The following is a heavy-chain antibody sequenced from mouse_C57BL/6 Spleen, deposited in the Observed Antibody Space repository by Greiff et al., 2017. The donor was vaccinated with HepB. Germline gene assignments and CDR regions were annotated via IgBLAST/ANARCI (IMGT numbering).Heavy chain of an antibody. CDR1: GFTFSSYG. CDR2: ISSGGSYT. CDR3: ARPYSNWYFDV. D-gene: IGHD2-5*01. J-gene: IGHJ1*03. Sequence: EVQRVESGGDLVKPGGSLKLSCAASGFTFSSYGMSWVRQTPDKRLEWVATISSGGSYTYYPDSVKGRFTISRDNAKNTLYLQMSSLKSEDTAMYYCARPYSNWYFDVWGTGTTVTVSS. V-gene: IGHV5-6*01.